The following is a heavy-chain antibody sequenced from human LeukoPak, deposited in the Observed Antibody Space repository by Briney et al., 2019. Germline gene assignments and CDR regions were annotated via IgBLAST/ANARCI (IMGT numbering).Heavy chain of an antibody. CDR2: ISGSGGST. V-gene: IGHV3-23*01. CDR1: GFTFSSYA. CDR3: AKPLSPYYYDSSGYLGPEYFQH. D-gene: IGHD3-22*01. Sequence: GGSLRLSCAASGFTFSSYAMSWVRQAPGKGLEWVSAISGSGGSTYYADSVKGRFTISRDNSKNTLYLQMNSLRAEDTAVYHCAKPLSPYYYDSSGYLGPEYFQHWGQGTLVTVSS. J-gene: IGHJ1*01.